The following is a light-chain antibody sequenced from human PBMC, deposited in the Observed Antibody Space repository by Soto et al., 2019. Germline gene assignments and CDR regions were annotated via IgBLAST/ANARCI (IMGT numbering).Light chain of an antibody. CDR2: DAS. CDR1: QSISWW. J-gene: IGKJ5*01. V-gene: IGKV1-5*01. Sequence: DIQMTQSPSTLSASVGDRVTITCRASQSISWWLAWYQQKPGKAPNLLIYDASNLGSGVPSRFSGSGSGTEFTLTISSLQPDDFATYYCQQYNLYSLTFGQGTRLENK. CDR3: QQYNLYSLT.